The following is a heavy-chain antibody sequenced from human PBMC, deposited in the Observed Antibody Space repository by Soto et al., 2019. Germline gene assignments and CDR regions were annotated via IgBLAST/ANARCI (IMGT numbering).Heavy chain of an antibody. D-gene: IGHD2-2*01. CDR3: ARVRRYCGSTSCNYYYGMDV. CDR2: INPGNGDT. CDR1: GHTFTSYS. V-gene: IGHV1-3*01. J-gene: IGHJ6*02. Sequence: ASVKVSSKAPGHTFTSYSMHWARHAPGQRLEWIGWINPGNGDTKYSQKFQGRVTITRDTSASTAYMELSSLRSEDTAVYYCARVRRYCGSTSCNYYYGMDVWGQGTTVTVSS.